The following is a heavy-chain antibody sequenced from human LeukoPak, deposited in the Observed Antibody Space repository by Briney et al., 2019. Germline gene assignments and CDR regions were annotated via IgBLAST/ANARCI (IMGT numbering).Heavy chain of an antibody. D-gene: IGHD3-3*01. Sequence: PGGSLRLSCVASGFTFSRRGMNWVRQAPGKGLEWVSSISGSTTYIYYADSVKGRFTISRDNAKNSLYLRMNSLRAEDTAVYYCARGSEWSSGVSDYWGQGTLVTVSS. V-gene: IGHV3-21*01. J-gene: IGHJ4*02. CDR3: ARGSEWSSGVSDY. CDR2: ISGSTTYI. CDR1: GFTFSRRG.